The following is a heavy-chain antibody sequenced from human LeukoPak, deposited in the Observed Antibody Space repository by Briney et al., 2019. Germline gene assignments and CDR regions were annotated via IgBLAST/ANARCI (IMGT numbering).Heavy chain of an antibody. CDR3: ARAGNGDILTGRYYYNYYGMDV. CDR2: MNPNSGNT. D-gene: IGHD3-9*01. J-gene: IGHJ6*02. CDR1: GYTFTSYD. V-gene: IGHV1-8*01. Sequence: VASVKVSCKASGYTFTSYDINWVRQATGQGLEWMGWMNPNSGNTGYAQKFQGRVTMTRNTSISTAYMELSSLRSDDTAVYYCARAGNGDILTGRYYYNYYGMDVWGQGTTVTVSS.